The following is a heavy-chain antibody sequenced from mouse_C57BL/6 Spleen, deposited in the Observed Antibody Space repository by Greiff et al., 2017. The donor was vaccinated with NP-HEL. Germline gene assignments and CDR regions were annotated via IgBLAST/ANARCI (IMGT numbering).Heavy chain of an antibody. CDR2: IYPRSGNT. CDR1: GYTFTSYG. CDR3: ASQVDYYAMDY. J-gene: IGHJ4*01. Sequence: QVQLQQSGAELARPGASVKLSCKASGYTFTSYGISWVKQRTGQGLEWIGEIYPRSGNTYYNEKFKGKATLTVDQSSSTAYMQLNSLTSEDSAVYYCASQVDYYAMDYWGQGTSVTVSS. V-gene: IGHV1-81*01. D-gene: IGHD1-3*01.